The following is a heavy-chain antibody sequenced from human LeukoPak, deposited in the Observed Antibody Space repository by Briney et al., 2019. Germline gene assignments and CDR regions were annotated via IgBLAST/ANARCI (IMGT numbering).Heavy chain of an antibody. CDR1: GFTFTSHS. V-gene: IGHV3-48*02. Sequence: GGSLRLSCEVSGFTFTSHSMSWVRQAPGKGLEWVSYISVHSDIIHCVDSVKGRFTISRDNAKNSLYLEMNRLRDEDTAVYYCARDFDWSFDYWGQGTLVTVSS. CDR2: ISVHSDII. J-gene: IGHJ4*02. D-gene: IGHD1-1*01. CDR3: ARDFDWSFDY.